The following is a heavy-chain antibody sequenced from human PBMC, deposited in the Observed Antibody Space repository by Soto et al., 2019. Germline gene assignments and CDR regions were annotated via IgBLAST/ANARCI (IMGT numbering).Heavy chain of an antibody. CDR3: ARVGCSGGSCYSFFDY. V-gene: IGHV4-59*01. CDR1: GGSISSYY. CDR2: IYYSGST. D-gene: IGHD2-15*01. J-gene: IGHJ4*02. Sequence: NPSETLSLTCTVSGGSISSYYWSWIRQPPGKGLEWIGYIYYSGSTNYNPSLKSRVTISVDTSKNQFSLKLSSVTAADTAVYYCARVGCSGGSCYSFFDYWGQGTPVTVSS.